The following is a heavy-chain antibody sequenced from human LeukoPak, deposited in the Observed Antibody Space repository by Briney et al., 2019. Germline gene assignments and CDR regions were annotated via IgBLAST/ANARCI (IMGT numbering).Heavy chain of an antibody. D-gene: IGHD6-13*01. CDR2: ISYDGSNK. V-gene: IGHV3-30*04. J-gene: IGHJ4*02. Sequence: GGSLRLSCAASGFTFSSYAMHWVRQAPGKGLDWGAGISYDGSNKYYADSVKGRFTISRDNSKNTLYLQMNSLRAEDTAVYYCARVSIASSWYQGVDYWGQGTLVTVSS. CDR1: GFTFSSYA. CDR3: ARVSIASSWYQGVDY.